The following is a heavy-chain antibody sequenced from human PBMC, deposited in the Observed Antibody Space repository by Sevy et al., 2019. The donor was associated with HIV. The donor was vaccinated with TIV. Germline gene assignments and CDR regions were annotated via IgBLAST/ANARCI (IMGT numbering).Heavy chain of an antibody. CDR3: AISIAAAGRNWFDP. CDR1: GYTFTSYA. J-gene: IGHJ5*02. CDR2: INAGNGNT. Sequence: ASVKVSCKASGYTFTSYAMHWVRQAPGQRLEWMGWINAGNGNTKYSQMFQGRVTITRDTSASTAYMELSSLRSEDTAVYYCAISIAAAGRNWFDPWGQGTLVTVSS. V-gene: IGHV1-3*01. D-gene: IGHD6-13*01.